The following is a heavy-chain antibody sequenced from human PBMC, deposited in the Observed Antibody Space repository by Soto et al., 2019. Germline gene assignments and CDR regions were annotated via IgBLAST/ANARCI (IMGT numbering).Heavy chain of an antibody. CDR3: ARVTAITGTTSYMDF. CDR2: ISAYNGNT. CDR1: GYTFTSYG. J-gene: IGHJ6*03. Sequence: ASVKVSCKASGYTFTSYGISWVRQAPGQGLEWMGWISAYNGNTNYAQKLQGRVTMTTDTSTSTAYMELRSLRSDDTAVYYCARVTAITGTTSYMDFWGKGTTVTVSS. V-gene: IGHV1-18*01. D-gene: IGHD1-7*01.